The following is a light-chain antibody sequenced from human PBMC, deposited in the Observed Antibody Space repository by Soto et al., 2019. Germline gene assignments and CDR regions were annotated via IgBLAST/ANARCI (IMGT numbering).Light chain of an antibody. CDR2: NVY. CDR3: SAYTVSRTYV. J-gene: IGLJ1*01. Sequence: QSVLTRPASVSGSPGQSITISCTGTSSDVGAYNFVSWHQQHPGKAPKLMIYNVYDRPSGISYRFSGSKSGNTASLTISGLQGEDEADYYCSAYTVSRTYVFGTGTKVTVL. V-gene: IGLV2-14*03. CDR1: SSDVGAYNF.